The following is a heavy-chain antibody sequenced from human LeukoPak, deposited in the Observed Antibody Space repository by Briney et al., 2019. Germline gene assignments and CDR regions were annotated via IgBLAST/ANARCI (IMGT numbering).Heavy chain of an antibody. CDR3: AKGAQSSSRWNAFDI. V-gene: IGHV3-23*01. CDR2: ISGSGAGT. D-gene: IGHD2-2*01. Sequence: GGSLRLSCAASGFTFSSYAMSWVRQAPGKGLEWASTISGSGAGTYYADSVKGRFTISRDNSKNTLYLQMNSLRAEDTAVYYCAKGAQSSSRWNAFDIWGQGTMVTVSS. J-gene: IGHJ3*02. CDR1: GFTFSSYA.